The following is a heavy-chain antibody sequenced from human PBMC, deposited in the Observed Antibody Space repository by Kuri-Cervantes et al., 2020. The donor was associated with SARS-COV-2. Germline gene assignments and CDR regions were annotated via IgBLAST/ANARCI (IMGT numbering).Heavy chain of an antibody. D-gene: IGHD2-2*01. Sequence: GSLRLSCAVYGGSFSGYYWSGIRQPPGKGLEWIGEINHSGSTNYNPSLNRRVTISVDTSKNPFSLKLSSVTAADTAVYYCARSPPIVVVPAANPRNYYYYYMDVWGKGTTVTVSS. J-gene: IGHJ6*03. V-gene: IGHV4-34*01. CDR2: INHSGST. CDR3: ARSPPIVVVPAANPRNYYYYYMDV. CDR1: GGSFSGYY.